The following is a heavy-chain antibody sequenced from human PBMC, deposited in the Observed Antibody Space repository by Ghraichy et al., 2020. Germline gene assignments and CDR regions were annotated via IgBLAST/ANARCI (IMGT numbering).Heavy chain of an antibody. CDR2: INHSGST. CDR3: ARDGIVGATGVDY. Sequence: SETLSLTCAVYGGSFSGYYWSWIRQPPGKGLEWIGEINHSGSTNYNPSLKSRVTISVDTSKNQFSLKLSSVTAADTAVYYCARDGIVGATGVDYWGQGTLVTVSS. CDR1: GGSFSGYY. V-gene: IGHV4-34*01. D-gene: IGHD1-26*01. J-gene: IGHJ4*02.